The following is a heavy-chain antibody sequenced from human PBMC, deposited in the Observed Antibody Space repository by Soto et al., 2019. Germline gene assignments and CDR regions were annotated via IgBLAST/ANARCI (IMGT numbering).Heavy chain of an antibody. D-gene: IGHD6-13*01. CDR2: ISGSGGST. J-gene: IGHJ4*02. V-gene: IGHV3-23*01. CDR3: AFRIAATTTGY. CDR1: GFTFSSYD. Sequence: GGSLRLSCAASGFTFSSYDMSWVRQAPGKGLEWVSAISGSGGSTYYADSVQARFTISRDNSKNTLYLQMNSLRAEDTAVYYCAFRIAATTTGYWGQGTLVTVSS.